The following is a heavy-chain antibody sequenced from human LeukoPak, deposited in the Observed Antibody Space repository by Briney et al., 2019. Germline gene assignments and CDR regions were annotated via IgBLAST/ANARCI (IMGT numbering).Heavy chain of an antibody. V-gene: IGHV3-33*01. D-gene: IGHD3-16*02. CDR3: ARDLGYPDY. CDR1: GFSFSSYD. J-gene: IGHJ4*02. Sequence: PGRSLRLSCAASGFSFSSYDMHWVRQAPGKGLEWVAVIWYDGSNKYHADSVKGRFTISRDNSKNTVYLQMNSLRAEDTAVYYCARDLGYPDYWGQGTLVAVSS. CDR2: IWYDGSNK.